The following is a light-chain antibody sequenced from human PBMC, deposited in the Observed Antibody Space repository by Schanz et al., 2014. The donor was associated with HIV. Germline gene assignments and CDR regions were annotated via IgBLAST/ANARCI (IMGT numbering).Light chain of an antibody. CDR1: SSNIGAGYD. Sequence: QSVLTQPPSVSGAPGQWVTVSCSGGSSNIGAGYDVHWYQQLPGTAPKLLIYGDNNRPSGVPDRFSGSKSGTSASLAITGLQAEDEADYYCQSYDSSLRGWVFGGGTKLTVL. CDR3: QSYDSSLRGWV. V-gene: IGLV1-40*01. J-gene: IGLJ3*02. CDR2: GDN.